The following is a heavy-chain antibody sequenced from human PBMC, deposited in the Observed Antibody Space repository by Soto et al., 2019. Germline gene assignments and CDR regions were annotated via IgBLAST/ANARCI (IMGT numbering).Heavy chain of an antibody. Sequence: KTSETLSLTCSASGGSITSSSHFWGWVRQPPGKGLEWIGTIYFTGNTYYTPSLKSRLTMSIDTSKNEFSLRLNSVTAADTAVYYCARENRGYSYGYNVPSAFDIWGQGTMVTVSS. CDR2: IYFTGNT. J-gene: IGHJ3*02. V-gene: IGHV4-39*07. D-gene: IGHD5-18*01. CDR1: GGSITSSSHF. CDR3: ARENRGYSYGYNVPSAFDI.